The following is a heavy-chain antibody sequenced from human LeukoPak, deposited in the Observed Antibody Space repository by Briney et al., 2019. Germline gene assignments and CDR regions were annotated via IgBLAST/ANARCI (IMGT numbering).Heavy chain of an antibody. CDR1: GFTFSSYA. J-gene: IGHJ4*02. V-gene: IGHV3-64*01. Sequence: GGSLRLSCAASGFTFSSYAMHWVRQAPGKGLEYVSAISSNGGSTYYANSVKGRFTISRDNSKNTLYLQMGSLRAEDMAVYYCARVSSGGFDYWGQGTLVTVSS. CDR2: ISSNGGST. CDR3: ARVSSGGFDY. D-gene: IGHD6-19*01.